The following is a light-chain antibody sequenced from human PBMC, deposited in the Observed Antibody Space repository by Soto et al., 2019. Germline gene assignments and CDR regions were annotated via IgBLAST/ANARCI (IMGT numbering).Light chain of an antibody. J-gene: IGLJ3*02. Sequence: QSVLTQPPSVSGSPGQSVTISYTGTSSDVGSYNRVSWYQQPPGTAPKLMICQVSNRPSGVPDRFSGSKSGNTASLTISGLQAEDEADYYCSSYTSSGTWVFGGGTKVTVL. V-gene: IGLV2-18*02. CDR1: SSDVGSYNR. CDR3: SSYTSSGTWV. CDR2: QVS.